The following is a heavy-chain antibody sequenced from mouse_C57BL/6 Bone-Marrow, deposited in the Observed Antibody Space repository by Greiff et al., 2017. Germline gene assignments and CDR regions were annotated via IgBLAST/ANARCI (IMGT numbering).Heavy chain of an antibody. D-gene: IGHD2-4*01. CDR3: AREGYDYDGVYAMDY. Sequence: QVQLQQPGAELVRPGTSVKLSCKASGYTFTSYWMHWVKQRPGQGLEWIGVIDPSDSYTNYNQKFKGKATLTVGTSSRTAYMQLSSLTSEDSAVYYCAREGYDYDGVYAMDYWGQGTSVTVSS. CDR1: GYTFTSYW. CDR2: IDPSDSYT. V-gene: IGHV1-59*01. J-gene: IGHJ4*01.